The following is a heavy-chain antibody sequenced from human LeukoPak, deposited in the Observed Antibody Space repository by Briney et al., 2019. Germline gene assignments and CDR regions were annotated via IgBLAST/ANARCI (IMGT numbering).Heavy chain of an antibody. D-gene: IGHD6-19*01. CDR1: GGSISSSSYY. CDR2: IYYSGDT. V-gene: IGHV4-39*01. Sequence: PETPSLTCTVSGGSISSSSYYWGWIRQPPGKGLEWIGSIYYSGDTYYNPSLKSRRVTIAVDTSKNQFSLRLSSVTAADTAVYYCARHQWHYYYYMGVWGKGFTVTASS. CDR3: ARHQWHYYYYMGV. J-gene: IGHJ6*03.